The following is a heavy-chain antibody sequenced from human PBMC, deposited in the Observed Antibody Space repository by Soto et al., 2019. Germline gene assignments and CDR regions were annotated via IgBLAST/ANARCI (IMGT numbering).Heavy chain of an antibody. V-gene: IGHV1-2*04. CDR2: INPYSGAT. Sequence: QVQLVQSGAEVREPGASVKVSCKTSGYTFAAYFIHWVRQAPGQGLEWMGWINPYSGATSYALKFQGSVTMTSDTSISTAYMELNRLRSADTAVYYCARDIPETVVPAATYYFDNWGQGTLVTVSS. J-gene: IGHJ4*02. CDR3: ARDIPETVVPAATYYFDN. CDR1: GYTFAAYF. D-gene: IGHD2-2*01.